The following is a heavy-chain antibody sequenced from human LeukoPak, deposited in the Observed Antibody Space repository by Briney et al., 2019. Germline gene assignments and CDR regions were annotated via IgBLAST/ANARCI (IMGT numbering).Heavy chain of an antibody. Sequence: GGSLRLSCAASGFTFSSYWMHWVRHVPGKGLVWVSRITTDGSWASYPDSVKGRFTISRDNAKNMLFLQMNSLRDEDTAIYYCVRGLAEAAGVDSWGQGTLVTVSS. CDR3: VRGLAEAAGVDS. D-gene: IGHD6-25*01. CDR2: ITTDGSWA. J-gene: IGHJ4*02. CDR1: GFTFSSYW. V-gene: IGHV3-74*01.